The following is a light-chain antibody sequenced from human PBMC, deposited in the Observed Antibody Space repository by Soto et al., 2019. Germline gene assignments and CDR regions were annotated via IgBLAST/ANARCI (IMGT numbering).Light chain of an antibody. CDR3: QQYGSSPIT. Sequence: EIVMTQSPATLSVSPGERATLYCRASQSVSSNLVWYQQKPGQAPRLLIYGASNRATGIPDRFSGSGSGTDFTLTISRPEPEDFAVYYCQQYGSSPITFGQGTRLEIK. J-gene: IGKJ5*01. CDR2: GAS. V-gene: IGKV3-20*01. CDR1: QSVSSN.